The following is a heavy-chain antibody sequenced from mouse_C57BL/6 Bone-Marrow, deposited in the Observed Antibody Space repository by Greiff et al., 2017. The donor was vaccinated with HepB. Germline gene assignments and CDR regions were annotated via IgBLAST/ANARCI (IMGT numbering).Heavy chain of an antibody. Sequence: VQLQQPGAELVKPGASVKLSCKASGYTFTSYWMQWVKQRPGQGLEWIGEIDPSDSYTNYNQKFKGKATLTVDTSSSTAYMQLSSLTSEDSAVYYCARSGLLPYYFDYWGQGTTLTVSS. J-gene: IGHJ2*01. CDR2: IDPSDSYT. CDR1: GYTFTSYW. CDR3: ARSGLLPYYFDY. D-gene: IGHD2-10*01. V-gene: IGHV1-50*01.